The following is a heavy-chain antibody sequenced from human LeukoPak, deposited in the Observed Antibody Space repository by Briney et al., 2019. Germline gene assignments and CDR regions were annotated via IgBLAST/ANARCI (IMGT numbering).Heavy chain of an antibody. D-gene: IGHD1-26*01. Sequence: GGSLRLSCAASGFTFSSYAMHWVRQAPGKGLEWVAVISYDGSNKYYADSVKGRFTISRDNSKNTPYLQMNSLRAEDTAVYYCARWELLDDAFDIWGQGTMVTVSS. V-gene: IGHV3-30-3*01. CDR1: GFTFSSYA. J-gene: IGHJ3*02. CDR3: ARWELLDDAFDI. CDR2: ISYDGSNK.